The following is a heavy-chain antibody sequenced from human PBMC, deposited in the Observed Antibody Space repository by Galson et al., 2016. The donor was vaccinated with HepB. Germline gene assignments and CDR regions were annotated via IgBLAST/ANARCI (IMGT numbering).Heavy chain of an antibody. CDR3: ARRGLTSDH. V-gene: IGHV1-46*03. CDR2: MDPNVGTT. J-gene: IGHJ4*02. Sequence: SVKVSCKASGYPFGNYYMHWVRQAPGQGLEWMGIMDPNVGTTWYAQKFQGRLTVTRDTATSTVYMEVTSLTSEDTAVYYCARRGLTSDHWGQGTLVTVSS. CDR1: GYPFGNYY. D-gene: IGHD3-10*01.